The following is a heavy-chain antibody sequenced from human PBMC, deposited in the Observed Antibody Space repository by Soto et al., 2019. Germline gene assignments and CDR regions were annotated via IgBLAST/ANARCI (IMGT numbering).Heavy chain of an antibody. CDR2: IYYTGRT. J-gene: IGHJ4*02. CDR1: GGSISSDY. V-gene: IGHV4-59*08. CDR3: ARWNVRRFDY. D-gene: IGHD1-1*01. Sequence: SETLSLTCTVSGGSISSDYWMWIRQPPGKGLEWIGYIYYTGRTNYNPSLKSRVTISLDTSKTRFSLNLNSVTAADTAVYYCARWNVRRFDYWGQGALVTVSS.